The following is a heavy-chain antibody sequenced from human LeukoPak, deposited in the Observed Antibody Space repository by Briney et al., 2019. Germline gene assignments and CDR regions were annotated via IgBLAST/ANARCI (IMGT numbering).Heavy chain of an antibody. V-gene: IGHV3-7*04. CDR1: GFTFSTYW. CDR2: INEDGSGK. CDR3: ARGQKLAS. D-gene: IGHD6-13*01. Sequence: GGSLRLSCAASGFTFSTYWMSWVRQAPGKGLEWVANINEDGSGKYYVDSVKGRFTISRDNAENSLYLQMNSLRADDTAVYYCARGQKLASWGQGTLVTVSS. J-gene: IGHJ5*02.